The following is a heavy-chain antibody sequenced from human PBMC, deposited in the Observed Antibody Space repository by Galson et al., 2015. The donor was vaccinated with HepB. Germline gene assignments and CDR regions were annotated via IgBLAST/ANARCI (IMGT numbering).Heavy chain of an antibody. V-gene: IGHV4-4*02. J-gene: IGHJ2*01. CDR3: ARCVTVHHPFDL. D-gene: IGHD1-1*01. CDR1: GGSISSSNW. Sequence: ETLSLTCAVSGGSISSSNWWSWVRQPPGKGLEWIGEIYHSGSTNYDPSLKSRVTISVDKSKNQFSLKLSSVTAADTAVYYCARCVTVHHPFDLWGRGTPVTVSS. CDR2: IYHSGST.